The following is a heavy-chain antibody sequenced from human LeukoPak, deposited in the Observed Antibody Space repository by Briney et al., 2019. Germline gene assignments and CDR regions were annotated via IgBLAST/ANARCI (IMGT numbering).Heavy chain of an antibody. Sequence: PGGSLRLSCAASGLTFSSNEMNGVRQAPGKGLEWVSYISSSGNTIYYADSVKGRFTISRDNAKSSLYLQMNSLRAEDTAVYYCASQWLLRYWGQGTLVTVSS. V-gene: IGHV3-48*03. J-gene: IGHJ4*02. CDR2: ISSSGNTI. CDR1: GLTFSSNE. D-gene: IGHD3-22*01. CDR3: ASQWLLRY.